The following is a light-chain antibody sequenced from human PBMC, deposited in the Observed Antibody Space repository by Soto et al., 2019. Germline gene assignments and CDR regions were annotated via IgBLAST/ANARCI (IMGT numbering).Light chain of an antibody. CDR3: SSYRSSNARCV. V-gene: IGLV2-14*01. CDR1: TSDIGGYYF. J-gene: IGLJ1*01. Sequence: QSVLTQPTSVSWSPGLSLTISCTVTTSDIGGYYFVSCYQQLPRKAPNIMIHCASNRPSGVSNRFSGFNAGNTAALTISALQAEDEADYYCSSYRSSNARCVFGTGTKVFVL. CDR2: CAS.